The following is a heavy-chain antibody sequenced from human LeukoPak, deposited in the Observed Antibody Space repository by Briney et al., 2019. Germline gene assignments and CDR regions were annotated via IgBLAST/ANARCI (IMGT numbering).Heavy chain of an antibody. J-gene: IGHJ4*02. V-gene: IGHV5-10-1*01. CDR1: GYSFTSYW. CDR2: IVPSDSYT. Sequence: GESRKIACKGSGYSFTSYWISWVRQMPGKGLDGLGRIVPSDSYTNYSPSFQGHVTISADKSISTAYLQWSSLKASDTAMYYCARESYYDILTGSNFDYWGQGTLVTVSS. D-gene: IGHD3-9*01. CDR3: ARESYYDILTGSNFDY.